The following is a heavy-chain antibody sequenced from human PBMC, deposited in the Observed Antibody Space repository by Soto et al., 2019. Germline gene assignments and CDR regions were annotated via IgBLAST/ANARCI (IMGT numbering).Heavy chain of an antibody. D-gene: IGHD2-2*01. CDR1: GFTFSSYW. Sequence: EVQLVESGGGLVQPGGPLRLSCAASGFTFSSYWMHWVRQAPGKGLVWVSRINSDGSRTTYADSVKGRFTISRDNAKNTLYLQMNSLRAEDTAVYYCARVRYCDSTNCLSYFDYWGQGTLVTVSS. J-gene: IGHJ4*02. CDR3: ARVRYCDSTNCLSYFDY. CDR2: INSDGSRT. V-gene: IGHV3-74*01.